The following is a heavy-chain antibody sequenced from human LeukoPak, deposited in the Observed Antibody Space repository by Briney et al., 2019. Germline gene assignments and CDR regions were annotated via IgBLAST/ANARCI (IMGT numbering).Heavy chain of an antibody. CDR1: GFSVSGHY. V-gene: IGHV3-66*01. Sequence: GGSLRLSCAASGFSVSGHYMSWVRQAPGKGLEWVSVLYSGGDTYYADSVKGRFTISRDTSKNTLYLQMSGLRAEDTAVYYCARGNTGYSSAWGRDFDYWGQGTLVTVSS. CDR3: ARGNTGYSSAWGRDFDY. J-gene: IGHJ4*02. CDR2: LYSGGDT. D-gene: IGHD6-19*01.